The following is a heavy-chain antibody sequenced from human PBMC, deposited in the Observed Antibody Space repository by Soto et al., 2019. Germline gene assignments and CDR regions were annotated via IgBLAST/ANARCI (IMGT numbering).Heavy chain of an antibody. CDR2: ISYSGSA. CDR1: GNSIATGAYY. D-gene: IGHD2-2*01. V-gene: IGHV4-31*03. Sequence: QVQLQESGPGLVKPSQTLSLTCTVSGNSIATGAYYWSWIRQHPGKGLEWIGYISYSGSAYYNPSLKSRLTISVDMSKNQFSLMLTAVTAADTAVYYCARVGRSTTPLGAFDFWGPGTMVTVSS. J-gene: IGHJ3*01. CDR3: ARVGRSTTPLGAFDF.